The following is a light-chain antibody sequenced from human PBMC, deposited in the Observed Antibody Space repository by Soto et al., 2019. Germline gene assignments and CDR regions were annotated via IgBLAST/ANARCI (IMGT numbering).Light chain of an antibody. CDR2: GAS. Sequence: DIQMTQSPYTLSASVGDRITITCRASESINNWVAWYQQRPGKAPKLLIYGASSLESGVPSRFSGSASGTEFTLTISSLQPEEFATYYCQQTHITPLTFGGGTKVDIK. CDR3: QQTHITPLT. J-gene: IGKJ4*01. V-gene: IGKV1-5*01. CDR1: ESINNW.